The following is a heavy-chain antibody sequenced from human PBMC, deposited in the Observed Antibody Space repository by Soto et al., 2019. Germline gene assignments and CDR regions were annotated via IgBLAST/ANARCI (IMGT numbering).Heavy chain of an antibody. Sequence: SETLSLTCTVSGGSISSSSYYWGWIRQPPGKGLEWIGSIYYSGSTYYNPSLKSRVTISVDTSKNQFSLKLSSVTAADTAVYYCARPRIAYYDILTGPSYGMDVWGQGTTVTVSS. D-gene: IGHD3-9*01. CDR3: ARPRIAYYDILTGPSYGMDV. CDR1: GGSISSSSYY. J-gene: IGHJ6*02. V-gene: IGHV4-39*01. CDR2: IYYSGST.